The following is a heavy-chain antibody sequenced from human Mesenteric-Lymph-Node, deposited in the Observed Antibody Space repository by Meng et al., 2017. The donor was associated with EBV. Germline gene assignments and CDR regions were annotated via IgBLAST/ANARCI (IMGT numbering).Heavy chain of an antibody. CDR2: ISSSGATI. Sequence: QVRLVESGGGLVKPGGSLRLSCAASGFIFSDYFMSWIRQAPGKGLEWVSYISSSGATIYYTDSVKGRFTISRDNAENSLYLEMNSLRAEDTAVYYCARYLGSSGAFFDFWGQGTLVTVSS. D-gene: IGHD2-15*01. V-gene: IGHV3-11*01. CDR3: ARYLGSSGAFFDF. CDR1: GFIFSDYF. J-gene: IGHJ4*02.